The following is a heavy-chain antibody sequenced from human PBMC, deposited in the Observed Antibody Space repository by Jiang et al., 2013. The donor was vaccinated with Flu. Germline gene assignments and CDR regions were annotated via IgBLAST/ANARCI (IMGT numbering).Heavy chain of an antibody. CDR3: ARDRRTIFDY. Sequence: EWVAVISYDGSNKYYADSVKGRFTISRDNSKNTLYLQMNSLRAEDTAVYYCARDRRTIFDYWGQGTLVTVSS. CDR2: ISYDGSNK. V-gene: IGHV3-30-3*01. J-gene: IGHJ4*02.